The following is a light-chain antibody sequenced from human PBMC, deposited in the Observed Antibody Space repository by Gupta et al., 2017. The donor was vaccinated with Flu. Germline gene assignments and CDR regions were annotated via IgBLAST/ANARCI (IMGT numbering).Light chain of an antibody. CDR2: EVT. J-gene: IGLJ2*01. CDR1: RSDIGTFND. V-gene: IGLV2-14*01. CDR3: SSYTTSSTVI. Sequence: SITISCTGTRSDIGTFNDVSWYQQHPGTAPKLMIYEVTGRPSGVSDRFSGSKSGSAASLTISGLQAEDEADYYCSSYTTSSTVIFGAGTTLTVL.